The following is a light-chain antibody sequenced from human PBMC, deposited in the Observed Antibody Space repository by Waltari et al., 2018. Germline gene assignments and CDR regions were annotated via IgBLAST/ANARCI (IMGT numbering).Light chain of an antibody. V-gene: IGLV1-44*01. CDR3: ASWDDSLNGRWV. CDR2: RSE. CDR1: YSNVGNNV. J-gene: IGLJ2*01. Sequence: QSELTQPPSASGTPGQKVTISCSGRYSNVGNNVVNWYQQFPGTAPKLLLYRSEHRPSVGPDRFSGSKSGTSASLAIIGLRSDDEADYYCASWDDSLNGRWVVGGGTKLTVL.